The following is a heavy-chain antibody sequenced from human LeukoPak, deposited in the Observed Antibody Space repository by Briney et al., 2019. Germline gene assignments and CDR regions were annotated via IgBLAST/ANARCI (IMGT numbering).Heavy chain of an antibody. D-gene: IGHD6-13*01. CDR3: ASLYSSSWYGGDY. CDR1: DGSFSTYY. CDR2: INHSGST. J-gene: IGHJ4*02. V-gene: IGHV4-34*01. Sequence: SETLSLTCAVYDGSFSTYYWSWVRQPPGKGLEWIGEINHSGSTNYNPYLKSRVTISFDTSKNHFSLKLSSVTAADTAVYYCASLYSSSWYGGDYWGQGTLVTVSS.